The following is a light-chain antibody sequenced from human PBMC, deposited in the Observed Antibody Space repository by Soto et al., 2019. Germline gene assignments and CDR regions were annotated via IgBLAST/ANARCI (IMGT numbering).Light chain of an antibody. CDR3: QQRSNWPPALT. V-gene: IGKV3-11*02. CDR1: QSVSSY. CDR2: DAS. J-gene: IGKJ4*01. Sequence: ENVLTQAPATLSFSPVERATLYCRASQSVSSYLAWYQQKPGQAPRLLIYDASNRATGIPARFSGSGSGRDFTLTSRSLEPEDFAVYYCQQRSNWPPALTFRGGTKVHIK.